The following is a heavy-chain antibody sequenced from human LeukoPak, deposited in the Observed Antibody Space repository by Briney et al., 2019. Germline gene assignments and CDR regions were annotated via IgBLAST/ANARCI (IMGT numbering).Heavy chain of an antibody. V-gene: IGHV1-69*13. J-gene: IGHJ6*03. Sequence: SVKVSCKASGGTFSSYAISWVRQAPGQGLEWMGGIIPIFGTANYAQKFQGRVTITADESTSTAYMELSSLRSEDTAAYYCARSNIAADNYYYYMDVWGKGTTVTVSS. CDR3: ARSNIAADNYYYYMDV. CDR2: IIPIFGTA. CDR1: GGTFSSYA. D-gene: IGHD6-13*01.